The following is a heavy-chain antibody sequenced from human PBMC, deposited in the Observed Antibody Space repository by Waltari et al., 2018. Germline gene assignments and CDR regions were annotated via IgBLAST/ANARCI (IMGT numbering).Heavy chain of an antibody. D-gene: IGHD3-3*01. CDR1: GDSISPSPFY. Sequence: QAQLQELGPGQVKPSETLSFRCAVSGDSISPSPFYWGWVRQPPGKGLEWVGSVYYNGYKFYNPSLKSRLTLSMDTSNNHFSLSLTSVTAADTAVYYCVRQRSADFWSGYFDLWGQGTLVTVSS. V-gene: IGHV4-39*01. CDR3: VRQRSADFWSGYFDL. CDR2: VYYNGYK. J-gene: IGHJ4*02.